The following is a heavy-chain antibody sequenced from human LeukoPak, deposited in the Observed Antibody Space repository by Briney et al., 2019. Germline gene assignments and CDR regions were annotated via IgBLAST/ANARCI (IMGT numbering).Heavy chain of an antibody. CDR3: ATVTGERRTRYYFDY. D-gene: IGHD7-27*01. CDR1: GYTLTELS. V-gene: IGHV1-24*01. J-gene: IGHJ4*02. CDR2: FDPEDGET. Sequence: ASVKVSCKVSGYTLTELSMHWVRQAPGKGLEWMGGFDPEDGETIYAQKFQGSVTMTEDASTDTAYMELSSLGSEDTAVYYCATVTGERRTRYYFDYWGQGTLVTVSS.